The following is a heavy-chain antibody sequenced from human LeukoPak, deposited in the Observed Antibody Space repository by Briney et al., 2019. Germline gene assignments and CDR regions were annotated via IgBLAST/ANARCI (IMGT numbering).Heavy chain of an antibody. Sequence: SETLSLTCTVSGGSISSGGYYWSWIRQHPGKGLEWIGYIYYSGSTYYNPSLKSRVTISVDTSKNQFSLKPSSVTAVDTAVYYCAREPYDILTGPYGMDVWGKGTTVTVSS. D-gene: IGHD3-9*01. CDR3: AREPYDILTGPYGMDV. CDR1: GGSISSGGYY. J-gene: IGHJ6*04. CDR2: IYYSGST. V-gene: IGHV4-31*03.